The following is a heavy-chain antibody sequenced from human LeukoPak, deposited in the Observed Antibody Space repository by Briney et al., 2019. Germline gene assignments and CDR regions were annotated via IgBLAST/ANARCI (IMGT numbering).Heavy chain of an antibody. J-gene: IGHJ5*02. CDR1: GGSISSGGYY. V-gene: IGHV4-31*03. CDR3: ARERYCSGGSCYKVDP. D-gene: IGHD2-15*01. CDR2: IYYSGST. Sequence: SETLSLTCTVSGGSISSGGYYWSRIRQHPGKGLEWIGYIYYSGSTYYNPSLKSRVTISVDTSKNQFSLKLSSVTAADTAVYYCARERYCSGGSCYKVDPWGQGTLVTVSS.